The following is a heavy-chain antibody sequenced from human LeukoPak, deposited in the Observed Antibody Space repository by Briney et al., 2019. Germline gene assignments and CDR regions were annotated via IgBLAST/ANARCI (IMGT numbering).Heavy chain of an antibody. CDR3: ASLEYSSSGYFDY. Sequence: SETLSLTCTVSGGSISSYYWSWIRQPPGKGLEWIGYIYYSGSTNHNPSLKSRVTISVDTSKNQFSLKLSSVTAADTAVYYCASLEYSSSGYFDYWGQGTLVTVSS. CDR2: IYYSGST. CDR1: GGSISSYY. D-gene: IGHD6-6*01. V-gene: IGHV4-59*01. J-gene: IGHJ4*02.